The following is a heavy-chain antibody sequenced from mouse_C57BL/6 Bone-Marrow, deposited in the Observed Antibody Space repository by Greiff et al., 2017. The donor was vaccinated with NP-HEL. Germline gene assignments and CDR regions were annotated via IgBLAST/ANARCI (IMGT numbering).Heavy chain of an antibody. CDR2: IYPRSGNT. D-gene: IGHD1-1*01. CDR1: GYTFTSYG. CDR3: ARRTTVVERAWFAY. Sequence: VQLQQSGAELARPGASVKLSCKASGYTFTSYGISWVKQRTGQGLEWIGEIYPRSGNTYYNEKFKGKATLTADKSSSTAYMELRSLTSEDSAVYFCARRTTVVERAWFAYWGQGTLVTVS. J-gene: IGHJ3*01. V-gene: IGHV1-81*01.